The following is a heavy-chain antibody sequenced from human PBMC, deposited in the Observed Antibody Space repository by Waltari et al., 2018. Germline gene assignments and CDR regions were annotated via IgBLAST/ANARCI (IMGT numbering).Heavy chain of an antibody. V-gene: IGHV3-74*01. D-gene: IGHD2-21*01. J-gene: IGHJ4*01. CDR2: IKSDGSGA. CDR3: ARDDSLWPHYF. Sequence: EVQLVESGGGLIQPGGSLRLSCEASGFAFSSHWMHWVRHSPGEGLVWVARIKSDGSGAGYADSVKGRFIISRDNAKDTLYLQMNSLKVEDTAMYYCARDDSLWPHYF. CDR1: GFAFSSHW.